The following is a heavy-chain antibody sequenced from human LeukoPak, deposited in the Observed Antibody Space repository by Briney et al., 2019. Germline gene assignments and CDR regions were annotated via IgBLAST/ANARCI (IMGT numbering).Heavy chain of an antibody. CDR2: ISSSSSTI. V-gene: IGHV3-48*01. D-gene: IGHD3-10*01. J-gene: IGHJ4*02. Sequence: SGGSLRLSCAASGFTFSSYSMNWVRQAPGKGLEWVSYISSSSSTIYYADSVKGRFTISRDNAKNSLYLQMNSLRAEDTAVYYCRRFGDEPFDYWGQGTLVTVSS. CDR1: GFTFSSYS. CDR3: RRFGDEPFDY.